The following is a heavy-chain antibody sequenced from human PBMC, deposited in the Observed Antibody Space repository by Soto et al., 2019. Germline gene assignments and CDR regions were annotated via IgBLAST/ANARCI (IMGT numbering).Heavy chain of an antibody. V-gene: IGHV3-23*01. CDR3: ARDPNGDYLGAFDF. D-gene: IGHD4-17*01. J-gene: IGHJ3*01. Sequence: EVQLLEPGGGLVQPGGSLRLSCAASGFTFSSFFMSWVRQAPGKGLDWVSGIGANGGGTYYADSVKGRFIISRDNSKXXXXXQXXXLXAEDTAVYYCARDPNGDYLGAFDFWGQKTMVTVSS. CDR2: IGANGGGT. CDR1: GFTFSSFF.